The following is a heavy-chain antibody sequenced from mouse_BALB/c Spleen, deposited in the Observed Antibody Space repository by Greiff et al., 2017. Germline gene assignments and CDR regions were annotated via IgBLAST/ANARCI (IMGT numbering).Heavy chain of an antibody. CDR1: GYTFTSYW. CDR3: ANSLLRTDYWYFDV. CDR2: INPSNGRT. D-gene: IGHD1-2*01. J-gene: IGHJ1*01. V-gene: IGHV1S81*02. Sequence: QVQLQQSGAELVKPGASVKLSCKASGYTFTSYWMHWVKQRPGQGLEWIGEINPSNGRTNYNEKFKSKATLTVDKSSSTAYMQLSSLTSEDSAVYYCANSLLRTDYWYFDVWGAGTTVTVSS.